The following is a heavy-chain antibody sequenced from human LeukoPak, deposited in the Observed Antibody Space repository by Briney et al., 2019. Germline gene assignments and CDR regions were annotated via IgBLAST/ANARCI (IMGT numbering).Heavy chain of an antibody. CDR3: ARESSSDYNWFDP. CDR1: GGTFSSYA. CDR2: IIPIFGTA. D-gene: IGHD2-2*01. J-gene: IGHJ5*02. V-gene: IGHV1-69*05. Sequence: SVKVSCKASGGTFSSYAISWVRQAPGQGLEWMGGIIPIFGTANYAQKFQGRVTITTDESTSTAYMELSSLRSADTAVYYCARESSSDYNWFDPWGQGTLVTVSS.